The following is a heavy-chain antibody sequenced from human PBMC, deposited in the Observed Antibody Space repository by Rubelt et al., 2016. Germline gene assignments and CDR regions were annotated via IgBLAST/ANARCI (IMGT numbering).Heavy chain of an antibody. Sequence: QVQLQQWGAGLLKPSETLSLTCAVYGGSFSGYYWSWIRQPPGKGLEWIGEINHSGSTNYNPSLKRRVTISVDTSKNQLSLKLSSVTAADTAVYYCAIFRGAYGSGSYYNWFDPWGQGTLVTVSS. CDR2: INHSGST. D-gene: IGHD3-10*01. CDR1: GGSFSGYY. CDR3: AIFRGAYGSGSYYNWFDP. J-gene: IGHJ5*02. V-gene: IGHV4-34*01.